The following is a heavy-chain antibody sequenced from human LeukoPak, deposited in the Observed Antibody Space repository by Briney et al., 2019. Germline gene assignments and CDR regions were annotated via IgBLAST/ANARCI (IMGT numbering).Heavy chain of an antibody. CDR1: GFTFSSLW. J-gene: IGHJ4*02. CDR2: INSDGKIT. Sequence: GGSLRLSCAASGFTFSSLWMHWVRQAPGKGLVWVSRINSDGKITIYADSVMGRYTISRDNAKNTLYLQMNSLRAEDTAVYYCARATGSGRYGRLDYWGQGTLVTVSS. V-gene: IGHV3-74*01. CDR3: ARATGSGRYGRLDY. D-gene: IGHD1-26*01.